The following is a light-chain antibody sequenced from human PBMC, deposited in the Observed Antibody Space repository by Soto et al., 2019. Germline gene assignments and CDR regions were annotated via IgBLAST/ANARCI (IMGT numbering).Light chain of an antibody. CDR2: EVS. J-gene: IGLJ2*01. CDR1: SSDVGGYKY. Sequence: QSVLTQPASVSGSPGQSITISCTGTSSDVGGYKYVSWYQQHPGKAPKLIIHEVSSRPSGVYSRFSGSKSGNTASLTISGLQAEDEADYYCSSYTSSATLVFGVGTKLTVL. CDR3: SSYTSSATLV. V-gene: IGLV2-14*01.